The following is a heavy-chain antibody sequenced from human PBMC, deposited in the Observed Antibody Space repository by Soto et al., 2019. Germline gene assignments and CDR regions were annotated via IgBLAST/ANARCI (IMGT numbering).Heavy chain of an antibody. CDR1: GGSISSGGYY. Sequence: QVQLQESGPGLVKPPQTLSLTCTVSGGSISSGGYYWSWIRQHPGKGLEWSGYIYDSGSTYYNPYLKSRVTISVDTSTNQCSLKLSSVTAADTAVYYCARWVDTAMVTDYYYGMDVWGQGTTVTVSS. J-gene: IGHJ6*02. D-gene: IGHD5-18*01. CDR3: ARWVDTAMVTDYYYGMDV. CDR2: IYDSGST. V-gene: IGHV4-31*03.